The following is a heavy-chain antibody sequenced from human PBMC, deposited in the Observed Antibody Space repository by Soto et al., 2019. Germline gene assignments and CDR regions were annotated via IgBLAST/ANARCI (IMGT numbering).Heavy chain of an antibody. CDR3: ATMGTPATGLYYFDY. CDR2: ISYSGST. V-gene: IGHV4-30-4*01. CDR1: GCSISSGNYY. J-gene: IGHJ4*02. Sequence: ASETLSLTCTVSGCSISSGNYYWSWIRQPPGKGLEWIGFISYSGSTYYSLSLKSRVTISVDTSKNQFSLILSFVTAADTAVYYCATMGTPATGLYYFDYWGQGTLVTVSS. D-gene: IGHD5-18*01.